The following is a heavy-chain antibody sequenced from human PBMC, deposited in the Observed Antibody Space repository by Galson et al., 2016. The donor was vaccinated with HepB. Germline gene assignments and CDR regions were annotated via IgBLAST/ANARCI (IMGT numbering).Heavy chain of an antibody. D-gene: IGHD2-8*01. J-gene: IGHJ4*02. V-gene: IGHV3-53*01. CDR1: GLRVGTTY. CDR3: ARGSRNHDTVLPGAPHFDY. CDR2: VYSNNIT. Sequence: SLRLSCATSGLRVGTTYMAWVRQSPGKGLEWVSIVYSNNITHYADSVQGRFTISRDKSKNTVYLQLSSLRVEDTAVYYCARGSRNHDTVLPGAPHFDYWGQGTLVTVSS.